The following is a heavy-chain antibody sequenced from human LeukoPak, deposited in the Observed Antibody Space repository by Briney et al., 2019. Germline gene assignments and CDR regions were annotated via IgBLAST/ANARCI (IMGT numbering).Heavy chain of an antibody. Sequence: ASVTVSFKASGCIFINYYIHWVRPAPAQGCDWVGIINPRDGTTTYAQKLQGRVSMTRDTSTSTVYMALSSLESGDAALYSCARHSLPGTTLTDYWGEGAPVTVSS. CDR1: GCIFINYY. V-gene: IGHV1-46*01. J-gene: IGHJ4*02. CDR3: ARHSLPGTTLTDY. CDR2: INPRDGTT. D-gene: IGHD1-1*01.